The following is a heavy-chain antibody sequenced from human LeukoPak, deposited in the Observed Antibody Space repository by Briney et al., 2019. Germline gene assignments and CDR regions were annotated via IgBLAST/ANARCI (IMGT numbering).Heavy chain of an antibody. CDR1: GYTFTSYG. Sequence: ASVKVSCKASGYTFTSYGISWVRQAPGQGLEWMGIINPSGGSTSYAQKFQGRVTMTRDTSTSTVYMELSSLRSEDTAVYYCAREEKDYYDSSGYLGVFGYWGQGTLVTVSS. V-gene: IGHV1-46*01. CDR2: INPSGGST. J-gene: IGHJ4*02. CDR3: AREEKDYYDSSGYLGVFGY. D-gene: IGHD3-22*01.